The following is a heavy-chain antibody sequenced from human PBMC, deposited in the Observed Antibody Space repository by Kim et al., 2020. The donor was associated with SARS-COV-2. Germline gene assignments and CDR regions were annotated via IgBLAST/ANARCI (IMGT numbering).Heavy chain of an antibody. D-gene: IGHD3-22*01. CDR2: IYYSGRT. J-gene: IGHJ6*04. CDR1: GGSISSSSYY. CDR3: ARDSFITRIQVAQGYYYGRAV. Sequence: SETLSLTCTVSGGSISSSSYYWGWIRQPPGKGLEWIGNIYYSGRTYYNPSLKSRVTISVDTSKNQFSLKLSSVTAADTAVYYCARDSFITRIQVAQGYYYGRAVWREGPSVRVSS. V-gene: IGHV4-39*02.